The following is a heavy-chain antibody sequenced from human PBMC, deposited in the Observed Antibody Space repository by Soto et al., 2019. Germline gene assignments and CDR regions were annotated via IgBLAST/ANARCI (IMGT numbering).Heavy chain of an antibody. V-gene: IGHV4-59*08. J-gene: IGHJ3*01. CDR2: IYYSGST. CDR1: GGPIRSYY. Sequence: SVTLSLTCPVSGGPIRSYYGSWIRQHPGKGLEWIGYIYYSGSTNYNPSLKSRVTISVDTSKNQFSLKLNSVTAADTAVYYCAINMYDYAIPAFGPAFDFWGQGSTVPVSS. D-gene: IGHD3-16*01. CDR3: AINMYDYAIPAFGPAFDF.